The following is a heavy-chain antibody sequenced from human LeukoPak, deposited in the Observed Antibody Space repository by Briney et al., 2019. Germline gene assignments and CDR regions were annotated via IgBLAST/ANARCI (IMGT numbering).Heavy chain of an antibody. CDR3: ARDDRTCSGGSCYLNWFDP. D-gene: IGHD2-15*01. CDR2: ISSSSSYI. V-gene: IGHV3-21*01. CDR1: GFTFSSYS. Sequence: GGPLRLSCAASGFTFSSYSMNWVRQAPGKGLEWVSSISSSSSYIYYADSVKGRFTISRDNAKNSLYLQMNSLRAEDTAVYYCARDDRTCSGGSCYLNWFDPWGQGTLVTVSS. J-gene: IGHJ5*02.